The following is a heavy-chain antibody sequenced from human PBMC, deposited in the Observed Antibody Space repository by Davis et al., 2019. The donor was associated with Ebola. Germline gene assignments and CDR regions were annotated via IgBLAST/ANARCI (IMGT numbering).Heavy chain of an antibody. CDR3: ARHSPSVTVTVVGNVDN. CDR2: MYYSGST. V-gene: IGHV4-39*01. J-gene: IGHJ4*02. D-gene: IGHD3-22*01. CDR1: GFTFSSYG. Sequence: GSLRLSCAVSGFTFSSYGMHWIRQSPGKGLEWIGSMYYSGSTYYNPSLKSRVTISVDTSKNHFSLKLTSVTAADTATYYCARHSPSVTVTVVGNVDNWGQGTLVTVSS.